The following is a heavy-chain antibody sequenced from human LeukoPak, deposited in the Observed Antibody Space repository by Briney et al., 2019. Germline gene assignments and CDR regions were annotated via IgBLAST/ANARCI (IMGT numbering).Heavy chain of an antibody. CDR3: ARDGVNYYGSGNWFDP. J-gene: IGHJ5*02. CDR2: VYERGNT. Sequence: SETLSLTCSISGAYITSYSWSWIRQPPGEALEWIGCVYERGNTDSNPSLKSRVTISRDASRNQFSLHFNSVTAADTALYYCARDGVNYYGSGNWFDPWGLGTLVTVSS. V-gene: IGHV4-59*01. CDR1: GAYITSYS. D-gene: IGHD3-10*01.